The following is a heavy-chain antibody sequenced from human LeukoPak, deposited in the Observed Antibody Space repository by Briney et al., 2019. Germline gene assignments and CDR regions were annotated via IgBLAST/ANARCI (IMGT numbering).Heavy chain of an antibody. CDR3: ATTYYYDSSGYRFDY. Sequence: GGSLRLSCAAYGFTFSSYGMHWVRQAPGKGLEWVAVISYDGSNKYYADSVKGRFTISRDNSKNTLYLQMNSLRAEDTAVYYCATTYYYDSSGYRFDYWGQGTLVTVSS. CDR2: ISYDGSNK. V-gene: IGHV3-30*03. D-gene: IGHD3-22*01. CDR1: GFTFSSYG. J-gene: IGHJ4*02.